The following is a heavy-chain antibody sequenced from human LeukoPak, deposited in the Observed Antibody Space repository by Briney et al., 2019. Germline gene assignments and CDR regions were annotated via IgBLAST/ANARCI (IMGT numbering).Heavy chain of an antibody. CDR1: GYTFTGYY. CDR2: INPNSGGT. CDR3: ARGPSSSWFQEYFQH. J-gene: IGHJ1*01. V-gene: IGHV1-2*02. D-gene: IGHD6-13*01. Sequence: ASVKVSCKASGYTFTGYYMHWVRQAPGQGLEWMGWINPNSGGTNYAQKFQGRVTMTTDTSISTAYMELSRLRSDDTAVYYCARGPSSSWFQEYFQHWGQGTLVTVSS.